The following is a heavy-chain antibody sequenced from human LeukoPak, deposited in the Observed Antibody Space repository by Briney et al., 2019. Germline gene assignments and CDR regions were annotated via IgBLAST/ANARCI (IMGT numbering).Heavy chain of an antibody. CDR1: GYTFTSYD. J-gene: IGHJ4*02. CDR2: MNPNSGNT. Sequence: ASVKVSCKASGYTFTSYDINWVRQATGQGLEWVGWMNPNSGNTGYAQKFQGRVTMTRNTSISTAYMELSSLRSEDTAVYYCARGDSSGRYLDYWGQGTLVTVSS. CDR3: ARGDSSGRYLDY. V-gene: IGHV1-8*01. D-gene: IGHD6-19*01.